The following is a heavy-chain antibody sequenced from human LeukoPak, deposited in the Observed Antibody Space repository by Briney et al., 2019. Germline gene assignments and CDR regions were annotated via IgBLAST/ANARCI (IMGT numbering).Heavy chain of an antibody. CDR2: IYYSGST. D-gene: IGHD3-9*01. Sequence: SETLSLTCTVSGGSISSYYWSRIRQPPGKGLEWIGYIYYSGSTNYNPSLKSRVTISVDTSKNQLSLKLSSVTAADTAVYYCARQGYDILTGYYLSSHPYFDYWGQGTLVTVSS. CDR1: GGSISSYY. J-gene: IGHJ4*02. CDR3: ARQGYDILTGYYLSSHPYFDY. V-gene: IGHV4-59*08.